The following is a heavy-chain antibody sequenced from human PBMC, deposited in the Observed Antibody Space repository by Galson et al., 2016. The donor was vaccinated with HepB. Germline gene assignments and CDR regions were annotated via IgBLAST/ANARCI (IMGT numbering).Heavy chain of an antibody. Sequence: SLRLSCAASGFTFSDYYMSWNRQAPGKGLEWVSYISISGSTKSYADSVKGRFAVSRDNAKNSLYLEINSLRIEDTALYFCAKDRGGGYCTTPSCFAFDLWGQGTMVTVSS. CDR1: GFTFSDYY. V-gene: IGHV3-11*01. D-gene: IGHD2-2*01. J-gene: IGHJ3*01. CDR3: AKDRGGGYCTTPSCFAFDL. CDR2: ISISGSTK.